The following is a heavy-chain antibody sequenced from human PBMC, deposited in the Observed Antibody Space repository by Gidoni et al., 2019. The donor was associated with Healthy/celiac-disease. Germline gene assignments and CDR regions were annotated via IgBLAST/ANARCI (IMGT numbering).Heavy chain of an antibody. J-gene: IGHJ4*02. CDR2: IYYSGST. Sequence: QVQLQESGPGLVKPSETLSLTCTVSGGSISSYYWRWIRQPPGKGLEWIGYIYYSGSTNYNPSLKSRVTISVDTSKNQFSLKLSSVTAADTAVYYCARAQTGIAVAGPFDYWGQGTLVIVSS. V-gene: IGHV4-59*01. CDR3: ARAQTGIAVAGPFDY. CDR1: GGSISSYY. D-gene: IGHD6-19*01.